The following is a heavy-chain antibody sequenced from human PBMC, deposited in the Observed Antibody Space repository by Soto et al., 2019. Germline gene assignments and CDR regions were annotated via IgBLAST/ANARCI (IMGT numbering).Heavy chain of an antibody. CDR1: GYTFTGYY. D-gene: IGHD3-10*01. J-gene: IGHJ5*02. V-gene: IGHV1-2*02. CDR3: ARPLWFGELLGWLDP. CDR2: INPNSGGT. Sequence: GASVKVSCKASGYTFTGYYMHWVRQAPGQGLEWMGWINPNSGGTNYAQKFQGRVTMARDTSISTAYMELSRLRSDDTAVYYCARPLWFGELLGWLDPWGQGTLVTVSS.